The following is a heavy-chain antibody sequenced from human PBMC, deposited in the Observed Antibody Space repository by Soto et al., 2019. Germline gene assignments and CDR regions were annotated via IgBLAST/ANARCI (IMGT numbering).Heavy chain of an antibody. J-gene: IGHJ3*01. CDR2: ISHDGSNT. Sequence: QVHLVESGGGVVQPGTSLRLSCGASGFSFSRYAMNWVRQAPGKGLEWVAVISHDGSNTYYGDSVKGRFTISRDNSENTLLLQMNSPRAEDTAVYYCAKPYYGAGSYYPDAFDVGGQGTSVTVSS. V-gene: IGHV3-30*18. CDR1: GFSFSRYA. CDR3: AKPYYGAGSYYPDAFDV. D-gene: IGHD3-10*01.